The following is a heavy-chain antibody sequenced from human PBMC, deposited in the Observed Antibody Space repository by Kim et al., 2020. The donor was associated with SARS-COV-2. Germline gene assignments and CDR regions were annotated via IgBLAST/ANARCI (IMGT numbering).Heavy chain of an antibody. D-gene: IGHD1-26*01. CDR1: GFTFSSYG. J-gene: IGHJ4*02. V-gene: IGHV3-30*18. CDR2: ISYDGSNK. CDR3: AKDGRVGAKDY. Sequence: GGSLRLSCAASGFTFSSYGMHWVRQAPGKGLEWVAVISYDGSNKYYADSVKGRFTISRDNSKNTLYLQMNSLRAEDTAVYYCAKDGRVGAKDYWGQGTLVTVSS.